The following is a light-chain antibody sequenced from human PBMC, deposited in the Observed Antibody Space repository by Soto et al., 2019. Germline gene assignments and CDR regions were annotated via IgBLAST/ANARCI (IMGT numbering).Light chain of an antibody. Sequence: QSVLTQPPSMSGAPGQRVTISCTGSSSNIGAGYDVHWYQQLPGTAPKLLIYGNSNRPSGVPDRFSGSKSGTSASLAITGLQAEDEADYYCQSYDISLSGSWIFGGGTQLTVL. CDR2: GNS. J-gene: IGLJ2*01. CDR3: QSYDISLSGSWI. CDR1: SSNIGAGYD. V-gene: IGLV1-40*01.